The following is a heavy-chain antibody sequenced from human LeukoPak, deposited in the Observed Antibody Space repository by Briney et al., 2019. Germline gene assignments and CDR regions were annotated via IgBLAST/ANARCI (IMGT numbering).Heavy chain of an antibody. Sequence: GGSLRLSCAASGFTFSSYAMSWVRQAPGKGLEWVAVISYDGSHTYYTDSVKGRFTLSRDNSKNTVSLQMNSLRVEDTAVYYCAKEVAALGKYFFYGMDVWGQGTTVTVSS. V-gene: IGHV3-30*18. CDR2: ISYDGSHT. CDR1: GFTFSSYA. D-gene: IGHD6-13*01. CDR3: AKEVAALGKYFFYGMDV. J-gene: IGHJ6*02.